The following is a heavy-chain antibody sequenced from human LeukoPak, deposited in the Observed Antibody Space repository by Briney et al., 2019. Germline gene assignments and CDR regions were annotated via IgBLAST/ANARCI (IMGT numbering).Heavy chain of an antibody. D-gene: IGHD1/OR15-1a*01. Sequence: ASVKVSCKASGYTFTGYYMHWVRQAPGQGLEWMGWINPNSGGTNYAQKFQGRVTMTRDKSISTAYMELSRLRSDDTAVYYCASVNWNRGARDFDYWGQGTLVTVSS. CDR2: INPNSGGT. V-gene: IGHV1-2*02. CDR3: ASVNWNRGARDFDY. J-gene: IGHJ4*02. CDR1: GYTFTGYY.